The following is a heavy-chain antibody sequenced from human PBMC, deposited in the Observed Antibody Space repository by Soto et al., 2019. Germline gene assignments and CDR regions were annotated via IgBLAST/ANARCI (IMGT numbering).Heavy chain of an antibody. CDR1: GFTFTSSA. D-gene: IGHD5-18*01. Sequence: GASVNVSCKASGFTFTSSAVQWVRQARGQRLEWIGWIVVGSGNTNYAQKFQERVTITRDVSTSTAYMELSSLRSEDTAVYYCAAGGVDTAMLTFDYWGQGTLVTVSS. CDR3: AAGGVDTAMLTFDY. CDR2: IVVGSGNT. J-gene: IGHJ4*02. V-gene: IGHV1-58*01.